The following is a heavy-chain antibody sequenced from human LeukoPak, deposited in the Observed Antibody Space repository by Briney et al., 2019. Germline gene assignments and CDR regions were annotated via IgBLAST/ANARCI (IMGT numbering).Heavy chain of an antibody. J-gene: IGHJ3*02. CDR2: IYYSGST. V-gene: IGHV4-39*01. CDR1: GGSISSSSSY. D-gene: IGHD5-24*01. CDR3: ARQLSRDGCNRRAFDI. Sequence: SETLSLTCTVSGGSISSSSSYWGWIRQPPGKGLEWIGSIYYSGSTYYNPSLKSRVTISVDTSKNQFSLKLSSVTAADTAVYYCARQLSRDGCNRRAFDIWGQGTMVTVSS.